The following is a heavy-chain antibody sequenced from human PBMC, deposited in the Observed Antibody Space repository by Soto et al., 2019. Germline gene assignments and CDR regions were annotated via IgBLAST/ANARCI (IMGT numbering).Heavy chain of an antibody. CDR3: ARVYYDFWSGHIXNDF. V-gene: IGHV1-18*01. CDR2: ISAYNGNT. J-gene: IGHJ4*02. CDR1: GYTFTSYG. Sequence: ASVKVSCKASGYTFTSYGISWVRQAPGQGLEWMGWISAYNGNTNYAQKLQGRVTMTTDTSTSTAYMELRSLRSDDTAVYYCARVYYDFWSGHIXNDFWGQGTLVTVSS. D-gene: IGHD3-3*01.